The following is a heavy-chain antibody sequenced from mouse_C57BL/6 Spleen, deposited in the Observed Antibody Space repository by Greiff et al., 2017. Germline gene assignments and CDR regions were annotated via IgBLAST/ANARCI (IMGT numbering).Heavy chain of an antibody. J-gene: IGHJ4*01. CDR3: AREDDYDGYYYAMDY. CDR2: ISYDGSN. Sequence: LVESGPGLVKPSQSLSLTCSVTGYSITSGYYWNWIRQFPGNKLEWMGYISYDGSNNYNPSLQNRISITRDTSKNQFCLKLNSVTTEDTATYYCAREDDYDGYYYAMDYWGQGTSVTVSS. D-gene: IGHD2-4*01. V-gene: IGHV3-6*01. CDR1: GYSITSGYY.